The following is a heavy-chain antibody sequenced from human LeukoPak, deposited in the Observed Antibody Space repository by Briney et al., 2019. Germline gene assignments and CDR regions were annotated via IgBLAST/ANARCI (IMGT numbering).Heavy chain of an antibody. Sequence: GGSLRLSCAASGSTFSSYAMSWVRQAPGKGLEWVSAISGSGGSTFYADSVKGRFTISRDNSKNTLYLQMNSLRAEDTAVYYCAKNSGWLAHFDYWGQGTLVTVSS. CDR1: GSTFSSYA. D-gene: IGHD6-19*01. J-gene: IGHJ4*02. CDR3: AKNSGWLAHFDY. V-gene: IGHV3-23*01. CDR2: ISGSGGST.